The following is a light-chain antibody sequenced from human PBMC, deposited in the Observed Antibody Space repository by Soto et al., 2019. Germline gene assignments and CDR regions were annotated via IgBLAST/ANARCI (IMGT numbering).Light chain of an antibody. CDR1: QRITTY. V-gene: IGKV1-39*01. J-gene: IGKJ2*01. Sequence: IQMTQSPSSLSASVGERVTITCRASQRITTYLNWYQQKPGEAPKLLISTSGTLQRGVPSRFSGSGSGTDFTLTITALRPEDFATYFCQQTYSTPYTFGQGTKREIK. CDR2: TSG. CDR3: QQTYSTPYT.